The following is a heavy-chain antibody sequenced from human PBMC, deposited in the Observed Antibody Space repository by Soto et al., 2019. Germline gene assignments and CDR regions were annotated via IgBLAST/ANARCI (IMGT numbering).Heavy chain of an antibody. CDR2: IYWDDDT. CDR3: AHAFGGTSWPNDAFDV. D-gene: IGHD3-16*01. CDR1: GFSFTADGVG. Sequence: SGPTLVNPTQTLTLTCIFSGFSFTADGVGVGWVRQPPGKALEWLALIYWDDDTRYRASLKSRLTITKDSSKNQVVLTMTNMDPVDTATYYCAHAFGGTSWPNDAFDVWGQGTVVTVSS. V-gene: IGHV2-5*02. J-gene: IGHJ3*01.